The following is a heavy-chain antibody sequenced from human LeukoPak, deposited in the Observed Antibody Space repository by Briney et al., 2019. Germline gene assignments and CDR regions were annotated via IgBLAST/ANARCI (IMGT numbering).Heavy chain of an antibody. CDR3: ARASCPGNDWRGCFDH. Sequence: GGSLRLSCAASGFTFSSYSMNWVRQAPGKGLEWVSYISSSSSTIYYADSVKGRFTISRDNAKNSLYLQMNSLRDEDTAVYYCARASCPGNDWRGCFDHWGQGTLVTVSS. CDR1: GFTFSSYS. V-gene: IGHV3-48*02. J-gene: IGHJ4*02. D-gene: IGHD3-9*01. CDR2: ISSSSSTI.